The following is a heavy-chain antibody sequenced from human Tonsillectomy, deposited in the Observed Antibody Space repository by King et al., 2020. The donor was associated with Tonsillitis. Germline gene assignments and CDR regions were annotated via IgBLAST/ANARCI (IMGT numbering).Heavy chain of an antibody. CDR3: VKEIRGFDSSGYFDY. D-gene: IGHD3-22*01. CDR1: GFTFDDYA. V-gene: IGHV3-9*01. CDR2: VSWKSGNM. Sequence: VQLVESGGGLVQPGRSLRLSCAASGFTFDDYAMHWVRQAPGKGREWISGVSWKSGNMGYADSVRGRFTVSRDKAKNSLYLQMSSLRTEDTAFYYCVKEIRGFDSSGYFDYWGQGTLVTVSS. J-gene: IGHJ4*02.